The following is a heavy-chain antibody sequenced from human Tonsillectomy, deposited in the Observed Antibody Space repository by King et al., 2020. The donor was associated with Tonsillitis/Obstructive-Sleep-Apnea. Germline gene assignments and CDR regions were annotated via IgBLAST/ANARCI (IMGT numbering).Heavy chain of an antibody. CDR1: GYTLTELS. CDR2: FDPDDGET. CDR3: ATDKLNDYGDYAAPNFAFDI. Sequence: QLVQSGAEVKKPGASVKVSCKVSGYTLTELSMHWVRQAPGKGLEWMGGFDPDDGETIYAQKFQGRVTMTEDTSTDTAYMELSSLRSEDTAVYYCATDKLNDYGDYAAPNFAFDIWGQGTMVTVSS. D-gene: IGHD4-17*01. V-gene: IGHV1-24*01. J-gene: IGHJ3*02.